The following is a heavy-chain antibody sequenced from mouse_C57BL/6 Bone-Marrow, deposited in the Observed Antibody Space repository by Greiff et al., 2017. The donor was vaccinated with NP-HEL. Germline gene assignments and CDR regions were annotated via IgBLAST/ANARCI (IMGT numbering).Heavy chain of an antibody. D-gene: IGHD1-1*01. CDR2: IYPGSGST. CDR1: GYTFTSYW. J-gene: IGHJ2*01. Sequence: VQLQQPGAELVKPGASVKMSCKASGYTFTSYWITWVKQRPGQGLEWIGDIYPGSGSTNYNEKFKSKATLTVDTSSSTAYMQLSSLTSEDSAVYYCASGLLRFRDYFDYWGQGTTLTVSS. V-gene: IGHV1-55*01. CDR3: ASGLLRFRDYFDY.